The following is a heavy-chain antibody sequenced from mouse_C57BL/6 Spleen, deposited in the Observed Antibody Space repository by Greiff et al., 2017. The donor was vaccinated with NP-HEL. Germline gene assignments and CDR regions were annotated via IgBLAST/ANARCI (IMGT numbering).Heavy chain of an antibody. CDR1: GFSFNTYA. Sequence: EVKVVESGGGLVQPKGSLKLSCAASGFSFNTYAMNWVRQAPGKGLEWVARIRSKSNNYATDYADSVKDRFTISRDDSESMLYLQMNYLKTEDTARYYCVRSYYYLDYWGQGTTLTVAS. CDR2: IRSKSNNYAT. J-gene: IGHJ2*01. V-gene: IGHV10-1*01. D-gene: IGHD1-1*01. CDR3: VRSYYYLDY.